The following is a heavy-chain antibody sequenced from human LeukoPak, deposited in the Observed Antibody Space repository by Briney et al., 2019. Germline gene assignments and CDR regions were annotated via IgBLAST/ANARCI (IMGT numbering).Heavy chain of an antibody. CDR2: ISSSSTI. V-gene: IGHV3-48*01. Sequence: GGSLRLSCAASGFTFSSYSMNWVRQAPGKGLEWVSYISSSSTIYYADSVKGRFTISRDNAKNSLFLQMNSLRAEDTAVYYCARPRWLQFGPHDSWGQGTLVTVSS. J-gene: IGHJ4*02. CDR3: ARPRWLQFGPHDS. CDR1: GFTFSSYS. D-gene: IGHD5-24*01.